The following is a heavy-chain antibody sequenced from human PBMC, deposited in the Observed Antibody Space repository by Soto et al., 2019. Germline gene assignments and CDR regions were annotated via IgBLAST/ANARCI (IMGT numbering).Heavy chain of an antibody. J-gene: IGHJ4*02. CDR2: INPNSGGT. CDR3: ARGGPIQPYCGGDCYNFDY. D-gene: IGHD2-21*01. CDR1: GYRITGYY. Sequence: ASVKRSCKGSGYRITGYYMHWVLQAPGQGLEWMGWINPNSGGTNYAQKFQGWVTMTRDTSISTAYMELSRLRSDDTAVYYCARGGPIQPYCGGDCYNFDYWGQGTLVTVSS. V-gene: IGHV1-2*04.